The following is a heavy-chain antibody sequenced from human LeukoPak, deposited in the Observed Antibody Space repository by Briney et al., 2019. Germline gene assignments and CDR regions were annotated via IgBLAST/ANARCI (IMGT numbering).Heavy chain of an antibody. Sequence: PSETLSLTCTISGDSIGRINYFWGWIRQAPGKGLEWIVSMSYSGHTYYNPSLKSRVTTSIDTSKNQLSLNLKSVTAEDTAVYYCARRAGAYSHPYDYWGQGTLVTVSS. J-gene: IGHJ4*02. V-gene: IGHV4-39*07. CDR3: ARRAGAYSHPYDY. CDR2: MSYSGHT. D-gene: IGHD4/OR15-4a*01. CDR1: GDSIGRINYF.